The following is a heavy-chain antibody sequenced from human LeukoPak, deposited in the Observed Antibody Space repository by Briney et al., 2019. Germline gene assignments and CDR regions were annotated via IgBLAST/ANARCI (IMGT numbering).Heavy chain of an antibody. Sequence: GGSLRLSCAASGFTFSSYEMNWVRQAPGKGLEWVSSISSSSSYIYYADSVKGRFTISRDNAKNSLYLQMNSLRAEDTAVYYCASASSSWYGSGFDYWGQGTLVTVSS. CDR2: ISSSSSYI. D-gene: IGHD6-13*01. CDR3: ASASSSWYGSGFDY. CDR1: GFTFSSYE. V-gene: IGHV3-21*01. J-gene: IGHJ4*02.